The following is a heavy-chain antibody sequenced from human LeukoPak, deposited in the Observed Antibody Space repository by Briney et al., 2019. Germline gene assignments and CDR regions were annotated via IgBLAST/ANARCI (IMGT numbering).Heavy chain of an antibody. J-gene: IGHJ4*02. V-gene: IGHV4-34*01. D-gene: IGHD6-19*01. CDR2: INHSGST. CDR1: GFTFNSYS. Sequence: GSLRLSCAASGFTFNSYSMNWVRQAPGKGLEWIGEINHSGSTNYNPSLKSRVTISVDTSKNQFSLKLSSVTAADTAVYYCARAWGYSSGWYHDYWGQGTLVTVSS. CDR3: ARAWGYSSGWYHDY.